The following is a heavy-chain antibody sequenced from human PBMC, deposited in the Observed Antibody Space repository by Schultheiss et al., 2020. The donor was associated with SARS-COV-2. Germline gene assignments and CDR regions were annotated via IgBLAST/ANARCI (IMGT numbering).Heavy chain of an antibody. CDR1: GFAFSTYS. V-gene: IGHV3-21*01. Sequence: GESLKISCAASGFAFSTYSMNWVRQAPGKGLEWVSSITSSGSNIYYADSLKGRFTISRDNAKNSLFLQMNSLRAEDTAVYYCARDRGAARYHYYYYMDVWGKGTTVTVSS. CDR3: ARDRGAARYHYYYYMDV. CDR2: ITSSGSNI. J-gene: IGHJ6*03. D-gene: IGHD6-6*01.